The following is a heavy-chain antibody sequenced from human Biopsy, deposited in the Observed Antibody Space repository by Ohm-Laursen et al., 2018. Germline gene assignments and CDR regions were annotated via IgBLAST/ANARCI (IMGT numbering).Heavy chain of an antibody. D-gene: IGHD4-23*01. CDR2: IYYTGST. J-gene: IGHJ4*02. CDR1: RDSISNYY. Sequence: SDTLSLTCTVSRDSISNYYWTWIPQSPGKGLEWIGYIYYTGSTNYNPFVKSRVTISVGTSRRQYSQKMRSVTAADTAVYYCAKGRNDNGGMYFGSWGQGTLVTVSS. V-gene: IGHV4-59*08. CDR3: AKGRNDNGGMYFGS.